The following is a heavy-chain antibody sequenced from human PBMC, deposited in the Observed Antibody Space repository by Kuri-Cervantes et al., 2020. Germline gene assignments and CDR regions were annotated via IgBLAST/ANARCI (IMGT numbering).Heavy chain of an antibody. CDR3: ARDRTTEGGVTEGQYYYYYYGMDV. CDR1: GYTFTSYY. J-gene: IGHJ6*02. CDR2: INPSGGST. V-gene: IGHV1-46*01. D-gene: IGHD4-11*01. Sequence: ASVKVSCKASGYTFTSYYMHWVRQAPGQGLEWMGIINPSGGSTSYAQKFQGRVTMTRDTSTSTVYMELSSLRSEDTAVYYCARDRTTEGGVTEGQYYYYYYGMDVWGQGTTVTVSS.